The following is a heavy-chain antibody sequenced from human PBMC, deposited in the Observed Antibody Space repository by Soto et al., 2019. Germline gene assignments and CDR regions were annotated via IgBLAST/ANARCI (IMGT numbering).Heavy chain of an antibody. D-gene: IGHD3-3*01. CDR1: GFTFSSYA. J-gene: IGHJ4*02. Sequence: GSLRLSCAASGFTFSSYAMSWVRQAPGKGLEWVSAISGSGGSTYYADSVKGRFTISRDNSKNTLYLQMNSLRAEDTAVYYCAKGRDFWSGYFLNYFDYWGQGTLVTVSS. V-gene: IGHV3-23*01. CDR3: AKGRDFWSGYFLNYFDY. CDR2: ISGSGGST.